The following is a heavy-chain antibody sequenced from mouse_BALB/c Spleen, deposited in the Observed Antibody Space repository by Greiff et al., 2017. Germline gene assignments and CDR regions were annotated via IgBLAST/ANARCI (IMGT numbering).Heavy chain of an antibody. J-gene: IGHJ2*01. V-gene: IGHV1-69*02. D-gene: IGHD3-1*01. CDR2: IYPSDSYT. Sequence: QVQLQQPGAELVRPGASVKLSCKASGYTFTSYWINWVKQRPGQGLEWIGNIYPSDSYTNYNQKFKDKATLTVDKSSSTAYMQLSSPTSEDSAVYYCTRSGARATYFDYWGQGTTLTVSS. CDR1: GYTFTSYW. CDR3: TRSGARATYFDY.